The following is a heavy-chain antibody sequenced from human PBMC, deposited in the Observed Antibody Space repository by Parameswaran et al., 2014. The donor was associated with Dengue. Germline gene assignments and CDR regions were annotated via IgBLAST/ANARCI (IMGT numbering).Heavy chain of an antibody. CDR2: IKSKTDGGTT. CDR1: GFTFSNAW. J-gene: IGHJ4*02. V-gene: IGHV3-15*01. Sequence: GESLKISCAASGFTFSNAWMSWVRQAPGKGLEWVGRIKSKTDGGTTDYAAPVKGRFTISRDDSKNTLYLQMNSLKTEDTAVYYCTTAMVIAGAEPQADVDYWGQGTLVTVSS. D-gene: IGHD5-18*01. CDR3: TTAMVIAGAEPQADVDY.